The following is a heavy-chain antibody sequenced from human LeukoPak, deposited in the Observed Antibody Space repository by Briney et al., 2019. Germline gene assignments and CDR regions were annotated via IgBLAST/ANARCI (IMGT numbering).Heavy chain of an antibody. CDR1: GFTFGDYA. CDR3: TRADSSGYRVEIDY. J-gene: IGHJ4*02. CDR2: IRSKAYGGTT. D-gene: IGHD3-22*01. Sequence: PGGSLRLPCTASGFTFGDYAMSWFRQAPGKGLEWVGFIRSKAYGGTTEYAASVKGRFTISRDDSKSIAYVQMDSLKTEDTAVYYCTRADSSGYRVEIDYWGQGTLVTVSS. V-gene: IGHV3-49*03.